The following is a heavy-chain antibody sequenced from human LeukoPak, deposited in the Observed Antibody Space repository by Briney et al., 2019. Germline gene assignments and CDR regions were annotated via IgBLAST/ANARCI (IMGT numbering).Heavy chain of an antibody. D-gene: IGHD5-12*01. CDR2: IYTSGST. CDR1: GGSISSSSYY. V-gene: IGHV4-61*02. Sequence: PSQTLSLTCTVSGGSISSSSYYWSWIRQPAGKGLEWIGRIYTSGSTNYNPSLKSRVTMSVDTSKNQFSLKLSSVTAADTAVYYCAREGGSDYYYYYMDVWGKGTTVTISS. J-gene: IGHJ6*03. CDR3: AREGGSDYYYYYMDV.